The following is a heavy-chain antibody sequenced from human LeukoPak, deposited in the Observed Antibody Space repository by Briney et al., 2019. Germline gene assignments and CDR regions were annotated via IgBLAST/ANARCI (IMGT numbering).Heavy chain of an antibody. J-gene: IGHJ3*02. CDR1: GFTFSGSA. V-gene: IGHV3-73*01. CDR3: TSYCSSTSCRGAFDI. D-gene: IGHD2-2*01. CDR2: IRSKANSYAT. Sequence: TGGSLRLSCAASGFTFSGSAMHWVRQASGKGLEWVGRIRSKANSYATAYAASVKGRFTISRDDSKNTAYLQMNSLKTEDTAVYYCTSYCSSTSCRGAFDIWGQGIMVTVSS.